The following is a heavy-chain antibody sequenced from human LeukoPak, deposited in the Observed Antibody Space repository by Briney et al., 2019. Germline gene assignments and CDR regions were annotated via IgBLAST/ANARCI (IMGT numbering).Heavy chain of an antibody. Sequence: PSETLSLTCTVSGGSISYKYWSWIRQPPGRGLEWIGYIYYSGSTNYNPSLKSRVTILVDTSKNQFSLKLSSVTAADTAVYYCARAGVPDYYFDYWGQGTLVTVSS. CDR1: GGSISYKY. V-gene: IGHV4-59*08. J-gene: IGHJ4*02. CDR3: ARAGVPDYYFDY. CDR2: IYYSGST. D-gene: IGHD3-3*01.